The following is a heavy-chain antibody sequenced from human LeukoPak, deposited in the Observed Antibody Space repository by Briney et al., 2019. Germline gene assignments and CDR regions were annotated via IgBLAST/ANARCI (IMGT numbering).Heavy chain of an antibody. CDR3: ARAGYDSSGYYVSFDY. J-gene: IGHJ4*02. Sequence: ASVKVSCKASGYTFTSYDINWVRQATGQGLEWMGWMNPNSGNTGYAQKFQGRVTITRNTYISTAYMELSSLRSENTAVYYCARAGYDSSGYYVSFDYWGQGTLVTVSS. CDR2: MNPNSGNT. D-gene: IGHD3-22*01. CDR1: GYTFTSYD. V-gene: IGHV1-8*03.